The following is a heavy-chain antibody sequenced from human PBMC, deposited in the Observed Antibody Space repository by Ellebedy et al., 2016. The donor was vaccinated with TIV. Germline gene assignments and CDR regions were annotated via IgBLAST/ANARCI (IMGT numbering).Heavy chain of an antibody. V-gene: IGHV3-11*01. J-gene: IGHJ4*02. CDR3: ARVYYYDSSGYYDY. Sequence: GESLKISCAASGFTFSDYYMSWIRQAPGKGLEWVSYISNSGSTIYYADSVKGRFTISRDNAKNSLYLQMNSLRAEDTAVYYCARVYYYDSSGYYDYWGQGTLVTVSS. CDR1: GFTFSDYY. D-gene: IGHD3-22*01. CDR2: ISNSGSTI.